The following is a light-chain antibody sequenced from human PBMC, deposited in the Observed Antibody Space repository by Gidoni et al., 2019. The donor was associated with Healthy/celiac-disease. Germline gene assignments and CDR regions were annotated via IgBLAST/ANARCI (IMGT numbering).Light chain of an antibody. CDR3: QQYGSSPPYT. J-gene: IGKJ2*01. V-gene: IGKV3-20*01. Sequence: EIVLTQSPGTLSLSPGERATLSCRASQSVSSSYLALYQQKPGQAPRLLIYGASSRATGIPDSVSGSGSGTYFTLTISRLEPEDFAVYYCQQYGSSPPYTFGQGTKLEIK. CDR1: QSVSSSY. CDR2: GAS.